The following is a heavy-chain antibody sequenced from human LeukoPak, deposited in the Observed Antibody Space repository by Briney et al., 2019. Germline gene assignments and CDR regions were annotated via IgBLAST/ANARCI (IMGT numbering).Heavy chain of an antibody. CDR3: ARARGGSGSYGHFDY. D-gene: IGHD1-26*01. J-gene: IGHJ4*02. V-gene: IGHV4-4*07. CDR2: IYTSGST. CDR1: GASISSYH. Sequence: SETLSLTCTVPGASISSYHWTWIRQPAGEGLEWIGRIYTSGSTNYNPSLKSRVTMSVDTSKNQFSLKLSSVTAADTAVYYCARARGGSGSYGHFDYWGQGTLVTVSS.